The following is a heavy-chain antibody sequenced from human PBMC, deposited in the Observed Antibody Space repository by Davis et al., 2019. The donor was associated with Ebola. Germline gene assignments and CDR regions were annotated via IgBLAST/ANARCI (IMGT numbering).Heavy chain of an antibody. CDR1: GYTFTGYY. Sequence: AASVKVSCKASGYTFTGYYMHWVRQAPGQGLEWMGWINPNSGGTNYAQKFQGWVTMTRDTSISTAYMELSSLRSEDTAVYYCAKDGRGCSSTSCYIGAFDIWGQGTMVTVSS. D-gene: IGHD2-2*02. J-gene: IGHJ3*02. CDR3: AKDGRGCSSTSCYIGAFDI. CDR2: INPNSGGT. V-gene: IGHV1-2*04.